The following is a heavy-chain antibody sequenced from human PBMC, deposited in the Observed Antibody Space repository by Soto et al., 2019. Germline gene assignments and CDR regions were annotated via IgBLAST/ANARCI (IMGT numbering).Heavy chain of an antibody. Sequence: SETLSLTCAVYGGSFSAYYWTWIRQPPGKGLEWIGEINHGGSTNYNPSLKSRVTISVDTSKNQFFLKLSSVTAADTAVYYCASVEVPSAKVDYWGQGTLVTVSS. CDR2: INHGGST. D-gene: IGHD2-2*01. V-gene: IGHV4-34*01. CDR1: GGSFSAYY. J-gene: IGHJ4*02. CDR3: ASVEVPSAKVDY.